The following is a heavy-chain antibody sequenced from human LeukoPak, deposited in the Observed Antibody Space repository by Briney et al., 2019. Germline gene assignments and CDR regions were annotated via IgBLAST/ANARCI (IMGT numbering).Heavy chain of an antibody. Sequence: SVKVSCKASGGTFSSYAISWVRQAPGQGLEWMGGIIPIFGTANYAQKFQGRVTITADESTCTAYMVLSSLRSEDTAVYYCASLSFYSSGWYHFQHWGQGTLVTVSS. CDR1: GGTFSSYA. CDR2: IIPIFGTA. V-gene: IGHV1-69*01. CDR3: ASLSFYSSGWYHFQH. J-gene: IGHJ1*01. D-gene: IGHD6-19*01.